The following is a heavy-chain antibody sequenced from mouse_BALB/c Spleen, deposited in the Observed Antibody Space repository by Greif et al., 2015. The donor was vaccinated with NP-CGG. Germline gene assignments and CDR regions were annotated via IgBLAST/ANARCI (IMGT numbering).Heavy chain of an antibody. D-gene: IGHD2-2*01. CDR2: ISSGGGST. CDR1: GFAFSSYD. J-gene: IGHJ4*01. CDR3: ARQDEGSGYDEYFYYAMDY. V-gene: IGHV5-12-1*01. Sequence: EVKLVESGGGLVKPGVSLKLSCAASGFAFSSYDMSWVRQTPEKRLEWVAYISSGGGSTYYPDTVKGRFTISRDNAKNALYLQMSSLKSEDTAMYYGARQDEGSGYDEYFYYAMDYWGQGTSVTVSS.